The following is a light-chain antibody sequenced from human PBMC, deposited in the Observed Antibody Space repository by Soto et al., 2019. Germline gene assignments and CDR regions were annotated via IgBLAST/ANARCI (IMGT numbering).Light chain of an antibody. V-gene: IGKV1-17*01. J-gene: IGKJ1*01. CDR2: AAS. Sequence: DIQMTQSPSSLSASVGDRVTITCRASQSISRYLNWYQQKPGKAPKLLIYAASSLQSGVPSRFSGSGSGTEFTLAISSLQPEDFATYYCQHYNSYSEAFGQGTKVDIK. CDR1: QSISRY. CDR3: QHYNSYSEA.